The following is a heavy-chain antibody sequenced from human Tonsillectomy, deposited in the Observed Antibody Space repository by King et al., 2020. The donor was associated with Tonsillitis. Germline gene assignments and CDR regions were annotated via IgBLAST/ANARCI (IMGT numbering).Heavy chain of an antibody. V-gene: IGHV4-59*01. CDR3: ARDVGGNSDY. CDR2: IYYSGST. CDR1: GASISSYF. D-gene: IGHD4-23*01. Sequence: LQLQESGPGLVKPSETLSLTCTVSGASISSYFWSWIRQPPGRGLEWMGYIYYSGSTNYNPSLKSRVTMSVDTSKNQVSLRLSSVTAADTAVYYCARDVGGNSDYWGQGTLVTVSS. J-gene: IGHJ4*02.